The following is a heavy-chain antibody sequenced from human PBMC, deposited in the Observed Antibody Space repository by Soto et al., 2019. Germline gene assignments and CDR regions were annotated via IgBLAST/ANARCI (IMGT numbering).Heavy chain of an antibody. CDR2: IYWDDDK. Sequence: QITLKESGPTLVRPPQTLTLTCTFSGFSLTSGVGVGWIRQPPGKALEWLALIYWDDDKRYSPSLKNRLTINKDTSKNQVVLTMTNVGPVDTATYFCAHIDPEIVTVGGHGGFDSWGQGTLVTVSS. V-gene: IGHV2-5*02. J-gene: IGHJ4*02. CDR3: AHIDPEIVTVGGHGGFDS. CDR1: GFSLTSGVG. D-gene: IGHD5-12*01.